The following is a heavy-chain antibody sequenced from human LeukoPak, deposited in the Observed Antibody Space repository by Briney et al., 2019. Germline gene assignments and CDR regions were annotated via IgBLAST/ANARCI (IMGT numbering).Heavy chain of an antibody. J-gene: IGHJ4*02. Sequence: GASVKVSCKASGYTFTSYGISWVRQAPGQGLEWMGWISAYNGNTNYAQKLQGRVTMTTDTSTSTAYMELRSLRSDDTAVYYCARDSNVVVPAAPDYWGQGTLVTVSS. D-gene: IGHD2-2*01. V-gene: IGHV1-18*01. CDR2: ISAYNGNT. CDR1: GYTFTSYG. CDR3: ARDSNVVVPAAPDY.